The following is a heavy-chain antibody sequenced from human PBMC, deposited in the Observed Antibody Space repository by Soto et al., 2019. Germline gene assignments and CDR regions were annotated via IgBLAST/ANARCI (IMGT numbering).Heavy chain of an antibody. V-gene: IGHV3-30*04. Sequence: PGGSLRLSCAASGFTFSSYALHWVRQAPGKWLEWVAVISYDGKKKFYADSVKGRFTISRDNSKNTLYLQLNSLRVEDTAVYYCARSVAFWSGNEPNNWFDPWGQGXLVTVYS. J-gene: IGHJ5*02. CDR2: ISYDGKKK. CDR1: GFTFSSYA. CDR3: ARSVAFWSGNEPNNWFDP. D-gene: IGHD5-12*01.